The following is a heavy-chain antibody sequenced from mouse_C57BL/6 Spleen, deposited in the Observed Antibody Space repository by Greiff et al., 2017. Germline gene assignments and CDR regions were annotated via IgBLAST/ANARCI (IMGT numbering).Heavy chain of an antibody. Sequence: VKVVESGAELVRPGTSVKVSCKASGYAFTNYLIEWVKQRPGQGLEWIGVINPGSGGTNYNEKFKGKATLTADKSSSTAYMQLSSLTSEDSAVYFCARGGFFDYWGQGTTLTVSS. CDR1: GYAFTNYL. CDR2: INPGSGGT. D-gene: IGHD3-1*01. J-gene: IGHJ2*01. CDR3: ARGGFFDY. V-gene: IGHV1-54*01.